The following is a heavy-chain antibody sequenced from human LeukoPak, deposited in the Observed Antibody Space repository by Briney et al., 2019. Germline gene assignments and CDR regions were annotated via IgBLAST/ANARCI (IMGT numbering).Heavy chain of an antibody. CDR2: IYYSGST. V-gene: IGHV4-59*01. D-gene: IGHD6-13*01. CDR1: GGSMSGYF. Sequence: GSLRLSCTVSGGSMSGYFWSWIRQPPGKGLEWIGYIYYSGSTNYNPSLKSRVTISVDTSKNQFSLKLSSVTAADTAVYYCARSSTSSWYGDFQHWGQGTLVTVSS. J-gene: IGHJ1*01. CDR3: ARSSTSSWYGDFQH.